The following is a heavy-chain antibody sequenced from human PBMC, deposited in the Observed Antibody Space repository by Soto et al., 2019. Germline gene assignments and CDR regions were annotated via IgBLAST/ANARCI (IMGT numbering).Heavy chain of an antibody. J-gene: IGHJ6*03. CDR3: GRDVVPAAMGSYYMDV. CDR2: INHSGST. CDR1: GGSFSGYY. V-gene: IGHV4-34*01. Sequence: QVQLQQWGAGLLKPSETLSLTCAVYGGSFSGYYWSWIRQPPGKGLEWIGEINHSGSTNYNPSLKSRVTISVDTSKNQFSLKLSSVTAADTAVYYCGRDVVPAAMGSYYMDVWGKGTTVTVSS. D-gene: IGHD2-2*01.